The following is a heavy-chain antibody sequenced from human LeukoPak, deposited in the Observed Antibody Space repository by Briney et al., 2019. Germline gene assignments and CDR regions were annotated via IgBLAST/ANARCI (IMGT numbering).Heavy chain of an antibody. Sequence: GGSLRLSCAASGFTFSTYWMHWVRQAPGKGLEWVSAISGSGGSTYYADSVKGRFTISRDNSKNTLYLQMNSLRAEDTAVYYCATPGDYYDSSGYDYWGQGTLVTVSS. V-gene: IGHV3-23*01. CDR1: GFTFSTYW. J-gene: IGHJ4*02. D-gene: IGHD3-22*01. CDR2: ISGSGGST. CDR3: ATPGDYYDSSGYDY.